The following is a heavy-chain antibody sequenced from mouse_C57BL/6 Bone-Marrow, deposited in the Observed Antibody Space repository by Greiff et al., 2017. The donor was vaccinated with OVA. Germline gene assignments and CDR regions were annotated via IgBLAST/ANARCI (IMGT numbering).Heavy chain of an antibody. D-gene: IGHD4-1*01. CDR3: ARGDWDYFDY. Sequence: QVHVKQSGPELVKPGASVKISCTASGYTFTDYYINWVKQRPGQGLEWIGWIYPGSGNTKYNEKFKGKATLTVDTSSSTAYMQLSSLTSEDSAVYFCARGDWDYFDYWGQGTTLTVSS. V-gene: IGHV1-84*01. CDR2: IYPGSGNT. J-gene: IGHJ2*01. CDR1: GYTFTDYY.